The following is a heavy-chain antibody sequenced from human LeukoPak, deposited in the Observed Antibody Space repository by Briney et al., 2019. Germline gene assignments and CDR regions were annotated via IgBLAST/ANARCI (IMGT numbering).Heavy chain of an antibody. CDR3: TRAPGLRYFDWLSPPDY. V-gene: IGHV3-49*03. CDR2: IRSKAYGGTT. J-gene: IGHJ4*02. Sequence: GGSLRLSCTASGFTFGDYAMSWFRQAPGKGLEWVGFIRSKAYGGTTEYAASVKGRFTISRDDSKSIAYLQMNSLKTEDTAVYYCTRAPGLRYFDWLSPPDYWGQGTLSPSPQ. D-gene: IGHD3-9*01. CDR1: GFTFGDYA.